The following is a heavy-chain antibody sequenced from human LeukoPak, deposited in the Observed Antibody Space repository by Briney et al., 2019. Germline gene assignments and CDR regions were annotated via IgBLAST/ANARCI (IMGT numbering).Heavy chain of an antibody. CDR2: IYYSGST. V-gene: IGHV4-61*01. CDR1: GYSISSGYY. D-gene: IGHD2-15*01. J-gene: IGHJ5*02. Sequence: PSETLSLTCTVSGYSISSGYYWGWIRQAPGKGLEWIGYIYYSGSTNYNPSLKSRVTISVDTSKNQFSLKLSSVTAADTAVYYCARGEYCSGGSCYSGWFDPWGQGTLVTVSS. CDR3: ARGEYCSGGSCYSGWFDP.